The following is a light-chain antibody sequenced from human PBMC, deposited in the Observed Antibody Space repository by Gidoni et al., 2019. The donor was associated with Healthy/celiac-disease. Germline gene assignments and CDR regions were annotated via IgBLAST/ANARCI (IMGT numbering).Light chain of an antibody. Sequence: ESVLTQTPGTLSLSPGERATLSCRASQSVSSSYVAWYQQKPGQAPRLLIYGASSRATGIPDRFSGSGSGTDFTLTISRLEPEDFAVYYCQQYGSSLITFGQGTRLEIK. CDR2: GAS. CDR1: QSVSSSY. J-gene: IGKJ5*01. CDR3: QQYGSSLIT. V-gene: IGKV3-20*01.